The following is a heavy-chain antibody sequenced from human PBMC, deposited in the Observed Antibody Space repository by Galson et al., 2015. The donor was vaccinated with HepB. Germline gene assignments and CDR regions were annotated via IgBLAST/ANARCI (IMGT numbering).Heavy chain of an antibody. CDR2: IWYDGSNK. CDR3: AREGGIAVAGTDYYFDY. CDR1: GFTFSSYG. J-gene: IGHJ4*02. D-gene: IGHD6-19*01. Sequence: SLRLSCAASGFTFSSYGMHWVRQAPGKGLEWVAVIWYDGSNKYYADSVKGRFTISRDNSKNTLYLQMNSLRAEDTAVYYCAREGGIAVAGTDYYFDYWGQGTLVTVSS. V-gene: IGHV3-33*01.